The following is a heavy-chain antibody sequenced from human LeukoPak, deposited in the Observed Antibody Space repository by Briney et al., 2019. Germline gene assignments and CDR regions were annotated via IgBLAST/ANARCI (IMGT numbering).Heavy chain of an antibody. CDR2: IYSGGST. CDR3: AKDPYCSGGSCYPE. CDR1: GFTVSSNY. D-gene: IGHD2-15*01. V-gene: IGHV3-53*05. J-gene: IGHJ4*02. Sequence: GGSLRLSCAASGFTVSSNYMSWVRQAPGKGLEWVSVIYSGGSTYYADSVKGRFTISRDNAKNSLYLQMNSLRAEDTALYYCAKDPYCSGGSCYPEWGQGTLVTVSS.